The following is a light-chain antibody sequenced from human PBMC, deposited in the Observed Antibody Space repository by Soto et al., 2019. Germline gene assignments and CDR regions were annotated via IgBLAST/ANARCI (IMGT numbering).Light chain of an antibody. CDR3: SSYTSSSTLV. CDR1: STDVGGYNY. Sequence: QSALTQPASVSGSPGQSIAISCTGTSTDVGGYNYVSWYQQHPGKAPKLMIYEVSNRPSGGSNRFSGAKSGNTASLTISGLQAEDEAHYYCSSYTSSSTLVFGGGTKLTVL. CDR2: EVS. J-gene: IGLJ3*02. V-gene: IGLV2-14*01.